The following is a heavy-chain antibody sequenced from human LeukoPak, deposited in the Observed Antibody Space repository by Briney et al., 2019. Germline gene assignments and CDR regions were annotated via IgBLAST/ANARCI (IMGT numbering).Heavy chain of an antibody. J-gene: IGHJ5*01. V-gene: IGHV6-1*01. Sequence: SQTLSLTCNISGDSVSSHPAAWNWIRQSPSRGLEWLGRTYYRSTWSTDYAVSVQSRITINPDTSRNHFSLQLSSVTPEDTAVYYCARDRGGFDSWGQGTLVTVSS. CDR1: GDSVSSHPAA. CDR3: ARDRGGFDS. CDR2: TYYRSTWST. D-gene: IGHD3-10*01.